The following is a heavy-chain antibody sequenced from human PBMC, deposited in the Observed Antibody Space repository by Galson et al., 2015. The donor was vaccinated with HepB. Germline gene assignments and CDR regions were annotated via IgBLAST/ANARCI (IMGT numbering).Heavy chain of an antibody. CDR3: ARDITGTTGIGGFDY. Sequence: VKVSCKASGGTFSSYAISWVRQAPGQGLEWMGGIIPIFGTANYAQKFQGRVTITADESTSTAYVELSSLRSEDTAVYYCARDITGTTGIGGFDYWGQGTLVTVSS. CDR1: GGTFSSYA. CDR2: IIPIFGTA. V-gene: IGHV1-69*01. J-gene: IGHJ4*02. D-gene: IGHD1-7*01.